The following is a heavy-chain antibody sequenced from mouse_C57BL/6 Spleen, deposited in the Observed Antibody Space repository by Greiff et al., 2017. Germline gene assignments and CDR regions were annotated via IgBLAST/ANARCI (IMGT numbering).Heavy chain of an antibody. CDR2: IWSGGST. J-gene: IGHJ4*01. V-gene: IGHV2-2*01. D-gene: IGHD4-1*02. Sequence: VKLVESGPGLVQPSQSLSITCTVSGFSLTSYGVHWVRQSPGKGLEWLGVIWSGGSTDYNAAFISRLSISKDNSKSQVFFKMNSLQADDTAIYYCARKSPQLGQGAMDYWGQGTSVTVSS. CDR1: GFSLTSYG. CDR3: ARKSPQLGQGAMDY.